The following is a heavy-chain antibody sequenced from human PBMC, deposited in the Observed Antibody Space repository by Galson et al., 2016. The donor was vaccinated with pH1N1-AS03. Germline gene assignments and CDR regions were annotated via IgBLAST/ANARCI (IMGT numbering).Heavy chain of an antibody. CDR3: ARSFLGETDD. CDR2: MTPNNGNT. D-gene: IGHD3-16*01. V-gene: IGHV1-8*02. Sequence: SVKVSCKASGYTFTAYGLTWVRQAPGQGLEWMGWMTPNNGNTGYAQRFQGRVTMTRNTSISTAYMELSGLQSEDTAVYYCARSFLGETDDWGQGTLVIVSS. CDR1: GYTFTAYG. J-gene: IGHJ4*02.